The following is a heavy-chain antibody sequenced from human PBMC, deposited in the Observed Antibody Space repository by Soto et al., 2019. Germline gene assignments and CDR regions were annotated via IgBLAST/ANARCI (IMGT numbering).Heavy chain of an antibody. CDR2: IYYSGST. CDR1: GGSFSGYY. Sequence: SETLSLTCAVYGGSFSGYYWTWIRQPPGKGLEWIGYIYYSGSTYYNPSLKSRVTISKDTSKNQFSLKLSSVTAADTAVYYCATTLYYYYGMDVWGQGPRSPSP. V-gene: IGHV4-34*01. CDR3: ATTLYYYYGMDV. J-gene: IGHJ6*02.